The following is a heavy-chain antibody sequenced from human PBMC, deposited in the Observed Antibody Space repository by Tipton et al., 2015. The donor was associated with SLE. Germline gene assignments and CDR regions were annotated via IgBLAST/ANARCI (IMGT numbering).Heavy chain of an antibody. CDR3: ARDLSCSSATCYTGWFDP. D-gene: IGHD2-2*02. V-gene: IGHV3-33*01. Sequence: SGLTFSTYGMHWVRQAPGKGLEWVAVIWYDGSNKYYADSVKGRFTISRDNSKNTLFLQMNSLRAEDTAVYYCARDLSCSSATCYTGWFDPWGQGTLVTVSS. J-gene: IGHJ5*02. CDR2: IWYDGSNK. CDR1: GLTFSTYG.